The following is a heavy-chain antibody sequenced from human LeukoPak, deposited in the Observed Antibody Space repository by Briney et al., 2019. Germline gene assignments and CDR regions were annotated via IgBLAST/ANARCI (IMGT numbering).Heavy chain of an antibody. CDR2: IKQDGSEK. V-gene: IGHV3-7*01. J-gene: IGHJ6*02. CDR3: ARSETTYYYDSSVYFYYYYGMDV. Sequence: GGSLRLSCAASGFTFSNYWMTWVRQAPRKGLEWVANIKQDGSEKYYVDSVKGRFTISRDNAKNSLYLQMNSLRAEDTAVYYCARSETTYYYDSSVYFYYYYGMDVWGQGTTVTVSS. CDR1: GFTFSNYW. D-gene: IGHD3-22*01.